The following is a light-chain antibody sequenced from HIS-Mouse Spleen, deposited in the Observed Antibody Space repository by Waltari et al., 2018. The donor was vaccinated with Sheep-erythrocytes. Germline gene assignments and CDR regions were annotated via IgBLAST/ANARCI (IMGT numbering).Light chain of an antibody. CDR2: QDS. J-gene: IGLJ3*02. CDR3: QAWDSSTAV. V-gene: IGLV3-1*01. CDR1: KLGDKY. Sequence: SYELTQPPSVSVSPGQTASITCSGDKLGDKYACWYQQKPGQSPVLVIYQDSKRPSGIHERFSGSHSGNTANLTISGTQAMDEADYYCQAWDSSTAVFGGGTKLTVL.